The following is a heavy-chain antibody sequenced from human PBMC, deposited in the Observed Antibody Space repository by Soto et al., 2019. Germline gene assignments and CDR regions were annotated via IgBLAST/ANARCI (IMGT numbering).Heavy chain of an antibody. V-gene: IGHV3-33*01. CDR1: VFTFRNHG. Sequence: GWSLRLSCASSVFTFRNHGMHWVRQAPGKGLEWVAVIWYDGSEKYYADSVKGRLTVSRDNSKNTLYLQMNSVRDEDTAVYYCARDTGWPLSRFDPWGQGTLVTVSS. D-gene: IGHD6-19*01. CDR2: IWYDGSEK. J-gene: IGHJ5*02. CDR3: ARDTGWPLSRFDP.